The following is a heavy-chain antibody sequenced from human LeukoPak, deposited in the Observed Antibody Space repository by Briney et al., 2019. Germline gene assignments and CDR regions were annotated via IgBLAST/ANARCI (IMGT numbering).Heavy chain of an antibody. CDR1: GFTFSSYW. CDR2: IKQDGSEK. CDR3: AREDYDYVWGSYRYVGTDY. V-gene: IGHV3-7*03. J-gene: IGHJ4*02. D-gene: IGHD3-16*02. Sequence: GGSLRLSCAASGFTFSSYWMSWVRQAPGKGLERVANIKQDGSEKYYVDSVKGRFTISRDNAKNSLYLQMNSLRAEDTAVYYCAREDYDYVWGSYRYVGTDYWGQGTLVTVSS.